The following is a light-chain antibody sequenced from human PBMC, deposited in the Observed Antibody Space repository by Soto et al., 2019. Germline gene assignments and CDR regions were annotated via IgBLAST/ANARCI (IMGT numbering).Light chain of an antibody. Sequence: DIQVTQSPSSVSASVCDRVTITCRASQDIAGYLAWYQHKPGTTPERLIHGASRLQSGVPARFSGRGSGTDFTLSINSRQPADFATYYCQQVNSFPQTCGQGTKVDIK. CDR3: QQVNSFPQT. V-gene: IGKV1D-12*01. J-gene: IGKJ1*01. CDR2: GAS. CDR1: QDIAGY.